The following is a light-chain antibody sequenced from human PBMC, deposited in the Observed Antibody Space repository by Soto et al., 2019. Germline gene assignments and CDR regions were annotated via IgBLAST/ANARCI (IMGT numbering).Light chain of an antibody. Sequence: QSALTRPASVSGSPGQSITISCTGTSSDVGNYYYVSWYQHHPGKPPKLIIFGVSNRPSGVSDRFSASKSGNTASLTISGLQADDEAEYYCSSYTRSSTLVFGGGTKVTVL. CDR1: SSDVGNYYY. CDR2: GVS. V-gene: IGLV2-14*01. J-gene: IGLJ3*02. CDR3: SSYTRSSTLV.